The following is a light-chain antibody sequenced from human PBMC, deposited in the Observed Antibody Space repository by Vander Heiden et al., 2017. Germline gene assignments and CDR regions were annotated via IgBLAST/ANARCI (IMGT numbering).Light chain of an antibody. CDR2: GAS. V-gene: IGKV1-39*01. J-gene: IGKJ1*01. CDR3: QQTDSGPHT. Sequence: DIQMTQSPSSLSASVGDRVTITCRASQSIGNYVNWYQQKPGKAPKLLIYGASTLQNGVASRFSASGSGTDFTVTITYLQPEDFATYYCQQTDSGPHTFGQGTRVEIK. CDR1: QSIGNY.